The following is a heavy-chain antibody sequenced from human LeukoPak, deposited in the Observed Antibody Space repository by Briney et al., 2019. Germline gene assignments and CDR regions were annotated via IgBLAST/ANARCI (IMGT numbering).Heavy chain of an antibody. CDR3: ASRPLDYCDSGSVYGMDV. D-gene: IGHD3-10*01. Sequence: HPGGSLRLSCAASGFTFSSYDMHWVRQATGKGLEWVSAIGTAGDTYYPGSVKGRFTISRENAKNSLYLQMNSLRAEDTAVYYCASRPLDYCDSGSVYGMDVWGQGTTVTVSS. J-gene: IGHJ6*02. CDR1: GFTFSSYD. V-gene: IGHV3-13*01. CDR2: IGTAGDT.